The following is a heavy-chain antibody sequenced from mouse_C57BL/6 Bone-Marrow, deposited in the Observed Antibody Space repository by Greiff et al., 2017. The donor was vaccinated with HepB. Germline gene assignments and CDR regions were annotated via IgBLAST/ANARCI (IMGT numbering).Heavy chain of an antibody. CDR1: GYSITSGYY. V-gene: IGHV3-6*01. CDR2: ISYDGSN. J-gene: IGHJ2*01. Sequence: EVKLQESGPGLVKPSQSLSLTCSVTGYSITSGYYWNWIRQFPGNKLEWMGYISYDGSNNYNPSLKNRISITRDTSKNQFFLKLNSVTTEDTATYYCARGPGTFFDYWGQGTTLTVSS. D-gene: IGHD4-1*01. CDR3: ARGPGTFFDY.